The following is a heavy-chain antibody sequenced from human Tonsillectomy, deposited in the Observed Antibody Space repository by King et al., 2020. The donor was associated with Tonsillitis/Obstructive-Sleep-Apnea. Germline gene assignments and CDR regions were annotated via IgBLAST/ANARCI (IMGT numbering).Heavy chain of an antibody. CDR1: GFPFSSSD. CDR2: MSGSTDT. D-gene: IGHD6-19*01. CDR3: AYSSVWWAHGY. Sequence: VQLVESGGGLVQPGGSLRLSCAAAGFPFSSSDMGWVRQAPGKGLEWVSSMSGSTDTYYADSVWGRFTISRDNSNNTLYLQMNSLRAEDTAIYYCAYSSVWWAHGYWGQGTLVTVSS. J-gene: IGHJ4*02. V-gene: IGHV3-23*04.